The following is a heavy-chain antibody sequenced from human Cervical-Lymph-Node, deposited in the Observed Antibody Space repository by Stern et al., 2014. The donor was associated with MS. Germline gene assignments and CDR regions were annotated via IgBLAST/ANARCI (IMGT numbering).Heavy chain of an antibody. CDR3: ARQTTAWASDV. V-gene: IGHV5-51*01. J-gene: IGHJ4*02. CDR1: GFKFSIYW. CDR2: IYPGDSET. D-gene: IGHD1-14*01. Sequence: VQLVQSGAELIRPGESLKISCKGSGFKFSIYWIAWVRQMPGKGLEWMGIIYPGDSETRYSPSCKGQFTMSADKSTSTAYLQWSSLNASATAMYFCARQTTAWASDVWGQGTLVTVSS.